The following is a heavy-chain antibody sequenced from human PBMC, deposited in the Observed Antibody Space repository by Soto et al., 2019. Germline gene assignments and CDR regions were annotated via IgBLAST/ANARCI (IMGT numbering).Heavy chain of an antibody. D-gene: IGHD6-19*01. Sequence: LRLSCAASGFTFSSYAMHWVRQAPGKGLEWVAVISYDGSNKYYADSVKGRFTISRDNSKNTLYLQMNSLRAEDTAVYYCARDLNAVAALRPYYYYGMDVWGQGTTVTVSS. CDR1: GFTFSSYA. CDR3: ARDLNAVAALRPYYYYGMDV. J-gene: IGHJ6*02. V-gene: IGHV3-30-3*01. CDR2: ISYDGSNK.